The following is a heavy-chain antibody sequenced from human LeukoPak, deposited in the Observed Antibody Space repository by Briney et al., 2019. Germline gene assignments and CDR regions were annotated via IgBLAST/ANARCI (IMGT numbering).Heavy chain of an antibody. D-gene: IGHD2-2*01. Sequence: GGSLRLSCAASGFTFSSYSMNWVRQAPGKGLEWVSYISSSSSTIYYADSVKGRFTISRDNSKNTLYLQMNSLRAEDTAVYYCASGYCSSTSCYLGSWGQGTLVTVSS. CDR3: ASGYCSSTSCYLGS. V-gene: IGHV3-48*01. CDR2: ISSSSSTI. CDR1: GFTFSSYS. J-gene: IGHJ4*02.